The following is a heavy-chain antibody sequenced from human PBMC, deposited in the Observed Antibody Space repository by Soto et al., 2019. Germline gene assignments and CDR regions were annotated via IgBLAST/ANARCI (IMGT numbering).Heavy chain of an antibody. V-gene: IGHV3-23*01. CDR3: AKERYNRIWYYFDY. CDR1: GFTFSSYA. Sequence: EVQLLESGGGLVQPGGSLRLSCAASGFTFSSYAMTWVRQAPGKGLEWVSVISGSGGSTYYADSVKGRFTISRDNSKNTLYLQMNSLRAEDTAIYYCAKERYNRIWYYFDYWGQGTLVTVSS. J-gene: IGHJ4*02. CDR2: ISGSGGST. D-gene: IGHD6-13*01.